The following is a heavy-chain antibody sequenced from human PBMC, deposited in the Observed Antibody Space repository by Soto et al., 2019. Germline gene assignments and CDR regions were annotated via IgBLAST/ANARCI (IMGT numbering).Heavy chain of an antibody. V-gene: IGHV4-30-4*01. Sequence: QVQLQESGPGLVKPSQTLSLTCTVSGGSISSGDYYWSWIRQPPGKGLEWIGYIYYSGSTYYNPSLKSRVTISVDTSKNQFSLKLSSVTAADTAVYYCARVPLATIFGVVINSYGMDVWGQGTTVTVSS. CDR2: IYYSGST. J-gene: IGHJ6*02. CDR1: GGSISSGDYY. D-gene: IGHD3-3*01. CDR3: ARVPLATIFGVVINSYGMDV.